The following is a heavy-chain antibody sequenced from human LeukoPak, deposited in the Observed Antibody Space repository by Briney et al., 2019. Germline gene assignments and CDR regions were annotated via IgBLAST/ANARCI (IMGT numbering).Heavy chain of an antibody. CDR3: AGDKGYGSGNFWSVDY. CDR1: GFTFSSYS. V-gene: IGHV3-21*01. J-gene: IGHJ4*02. CDR2: ISSSSSYI. Sequence: GGSLRLSCAASGFTFSSYSMNWVRQAPGKGLEWVSSISSSSSYIYYADSVKGRFTISRDNAKNSLYLQMNSLRAEDTAVYYCAGDKGYGSGNFWSVDYWGQGTLVTVSS. D-gene: IGHD3-10*01.